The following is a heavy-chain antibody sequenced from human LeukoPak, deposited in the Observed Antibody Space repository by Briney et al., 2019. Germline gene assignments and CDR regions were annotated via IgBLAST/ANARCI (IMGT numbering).Heavy chain of an antibody. Sequence: PGGSLRLSCAASGFTFSSYAMSWVRQAPGKGLEWVSAISGSGGSTYYADSVKGRFTISRDNSKNTLYLQVNSLRAEDTAVYYCASRHSGYDSVRYWGQGTLVTVSS. V-gene: IGHV3-23*01. CDR3: ASRHSGYDSVRY. J-gene: IGHJ4*02. CDR2: ISGSGGST. D-gene: IGHD5-12*01. CDR1: GFTFSSYA.